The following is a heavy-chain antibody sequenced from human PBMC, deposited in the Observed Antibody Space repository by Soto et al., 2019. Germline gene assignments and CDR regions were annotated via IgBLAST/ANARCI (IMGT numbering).Heavy chain of an antibody. Sequence: GSLRLSCTASGFTFGNYAISWFRQAPGKGLEWVGIVSSKGYGGTIQYAASVRGRFTISRDDSKSIAYLQMNSLKTEDTAVYYCSRSRSYDYWGQGTLVTVSS. CDR2: VSSKGYGGTI. CDR1: GFTFGNYA. V-gene: IGHV3-49*03. CDR3: SRSRSYDY. J-gene: IGHJ4*02. D-gene: IGHD6-25*01.